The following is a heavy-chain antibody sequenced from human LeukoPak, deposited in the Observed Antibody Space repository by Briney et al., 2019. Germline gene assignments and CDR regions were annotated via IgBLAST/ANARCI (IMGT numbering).Heavy chain of an antibody. CDR1: GYTFTGYY. Sequence: ASVKVSCKASGYTFTGYYIHWVRQAPGQGLEWMGWINPNSGGTNYAQKFQGRVTMTRDTSISTAYMELSRLRSDDTAVYFCARLRSSGPSRYFDYWGQGTLVTVSS. CDR2: INPNSGGT. J-gene: IGHJ4*02. CDR3: ARLRSSGPSRYFDY. D-gene: IGHD6-19*01. V-gene: IGHV1-2*02.